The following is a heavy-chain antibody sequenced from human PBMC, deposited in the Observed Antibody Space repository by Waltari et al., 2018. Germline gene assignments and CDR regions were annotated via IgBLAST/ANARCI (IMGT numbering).Heavy chain of an antibody. CDR2: IYYSGST. J-gene: IGHJ6*03. CDR3: ARGPGRDYYYYMDV. Sequence: QVQLQESGPGLVKPSETLSLTCTASGGSISSYYWSWIRQPPGKGLEWIGYIYYSGSTNYNPSLKSRVTISVDTSKNQFSLKLSSVTAADTAVYYCARGPGRDYYYYMDVWGKGTTVTISS. V-gene: IGHV4-59*01. CDR1: GGSISSYY. D-gene: IGHD2-15*01.